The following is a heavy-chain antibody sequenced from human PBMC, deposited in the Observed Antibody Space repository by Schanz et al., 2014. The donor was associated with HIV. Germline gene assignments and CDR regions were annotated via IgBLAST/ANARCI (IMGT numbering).Heavy chain of an antibody. Sequence: QEQLVESGGGVVQPGKSLRLSCAASGFTFRNFGMHWVRQAPGKGLEWVAAMWYDESHKGYADSVKGRFTISRDNSKNTLYLQMNSLRAEDTAVYYCAKRRDSGYAYFDYWGQGTLVTVSS. CDR1: GFTFRNFG. D-gene: IGHD1-1*01. CDR2: MWYDESHK. CDR3: AKRRDSGYAYFDY. V-gene: IGHV3-33*06. J-gene: IGHJ4*02.